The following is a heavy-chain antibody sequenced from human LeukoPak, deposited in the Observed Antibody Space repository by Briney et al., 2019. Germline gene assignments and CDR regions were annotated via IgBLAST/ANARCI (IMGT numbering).Heavy chain of an antibody. CDR3: ARGTFTPGP. Sequence: GGSLRLSCAASRFTFSSYGMSWVRQAPGKGLEWVSGISSSGGSTYYADSVKGRFTISRDNAKNSLYLQMNSLRAEDTAVYYCARGTFTPGPWGQGTLVTVSS. CDR2: ISSSGGST. V-gene: IGHV3-23*01. J-gene: IGHJ5*02. CDR1: RFTFSSYG.